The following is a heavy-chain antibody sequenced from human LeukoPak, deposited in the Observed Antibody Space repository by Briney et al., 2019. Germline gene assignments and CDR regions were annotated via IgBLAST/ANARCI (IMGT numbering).Heavy chain of an antibody. D-gene: IGHD6-13*01. CDR3: ARLAATNPYYYYGMDV. Sequence: SETLSLTCAVYGGSFSGYYWSWIRQPPGKGLEWIGEINHSGSTNYNPSLKSRVTISVDTSKNQFSLKLSSVTAADTAVYYCARLAATNPYYYYGMDVWGQGTTVTVSS. CDR1: GGSFSGYY. J-gene: IGHJ6*02. V-gene: IGHV4-34*01. CDR2: INHSGST.